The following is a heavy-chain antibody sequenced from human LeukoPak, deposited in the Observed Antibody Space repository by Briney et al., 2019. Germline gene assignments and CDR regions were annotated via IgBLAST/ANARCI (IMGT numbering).Heavy chain of an antibody. CDR3: AELGITMIGGV. Sequence: PGGSLRLSCAASGFIVTSCEMNWVRRAPGKGLEWISFIAADGTIEYADSVKGRFTLSRDGAKNSLYLYMNSLRDEDTAVYYCAELGITMIGGVWGKGTTVTISS. J-gene: IGHJ6*04. CDR2: IAADGTI. V-gene: IGHV3-48*03. CDR1: GFIVTSCE. D-gene: IGHD3-10*02.